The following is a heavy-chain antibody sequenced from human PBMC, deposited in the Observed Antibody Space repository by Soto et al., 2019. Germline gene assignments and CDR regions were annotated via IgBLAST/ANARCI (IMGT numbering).Heavy chain of an antibody. V-gene: IGHV3-23*01. CDR2: ISGSGDST. CDR3: AKETLGYCSSCSCRIDY. D-gene: IGHD2-15*01. Sequence: EVQLLESGGGLVQPGGSLRLSCAASGFTFSSYAMSWVRQAPGKGLEWVSTISGSGDSTYYADSVRGRFTISRDNSKNTLYMQMNSLRAEDTAVYYCAKETLGYCSSCSCRIDYWGQGTLVTVSS. CDR1: GFTFSSYA. J-gene: IGHJ4*02.